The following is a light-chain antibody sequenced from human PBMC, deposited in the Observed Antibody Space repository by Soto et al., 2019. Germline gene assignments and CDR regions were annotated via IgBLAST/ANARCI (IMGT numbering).Light chain of an antibody. Sequence: EIVLTQSPGTVYLSPGERATLSCRASHSVSSRYLAWYHQKPGEDPRLLIYGASSRATGSPDRLSGSGSGTDCPHSINRLEPEHFPVYFCQQKCGSPPYTFRQGPKLEIK. CDR1: HSVSSRY. V-gene: IGKV3-20*01. CDR2: GAS. CDR3: QQKCGSPPYT. J-gene: IGKJ2*01.